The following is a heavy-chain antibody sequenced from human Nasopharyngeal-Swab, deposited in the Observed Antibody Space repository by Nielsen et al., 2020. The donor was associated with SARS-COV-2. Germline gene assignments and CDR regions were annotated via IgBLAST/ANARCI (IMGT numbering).Heavy chain of an antibody. CDR1: GGSFTTYS. D-gene: IGHD4-17*01. CDR2: INHIGST. Sequence: SDTLSLTCAVYGGSFTTYSWIWIPQPPGKGLEWIGEINHIGSTNYNTYNPSPNSPVTITLATSKNQFSLTLTSVTAADTVIYFCARGRYYGDYDYWGQGALVTVSS. CDR3: ARGRYYGDYDY. J-gene: IGHJ4*02. V-gene: IGHV4-34*01.